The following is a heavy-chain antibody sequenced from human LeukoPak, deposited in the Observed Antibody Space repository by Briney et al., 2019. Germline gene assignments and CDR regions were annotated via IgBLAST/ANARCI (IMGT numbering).Heavy chain of an antibody. D-gene: IGHD2-15*01. V-gene: IGHV4-59*01. CDR3: ARGGWRLDY. J-gene: IGHJ4*02. CDR1: GGSISSYY. CDR2: IYYTGTT. Sequence: TPETLSLTCTVSGGSISSYYWSWIWQPPGKGLEWIGYIYYTGTTNYNPSLKSRVTISVDTSKNQFSLKLSSVTAADTAVYYCARGGWRLDYWGKGTMVTVSS.